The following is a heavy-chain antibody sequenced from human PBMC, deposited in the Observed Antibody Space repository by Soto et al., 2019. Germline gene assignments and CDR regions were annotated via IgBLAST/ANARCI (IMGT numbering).Heavy chain of an antibody. CDR1: GFSLSTSGMC. J-gene: IGHJ6*02. CDR3: ARIIVEERILYFGADYYGVDV. Sequence: SGPTLVNPTQTLTLTCTFSGFSLSTSGMCVSWIRQPPGKALEWLARIDWDDDKYYSTSLKTRLTISKDTSKNQVVLTMTNMDPVDTATYYCARIIVEERILYFGADYYGVDVWGQGTTVTVSS. CDR2: IDWDDDK. V-gene: IGHV2-70*11. D-gene: IGHD2-15*01.